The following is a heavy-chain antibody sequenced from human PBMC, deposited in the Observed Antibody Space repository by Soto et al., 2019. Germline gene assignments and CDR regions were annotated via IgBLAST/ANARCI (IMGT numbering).Heavy chain of an antibody. Sequence: GGSLRLSCAASGFTFSDYYMSWIRQAPGKGLEWVSYISSSGSTIYYADSVKGRFTISRDNAKNSLYLQMNSLRAEDTAVYYCARDAGHYDFWSGYYALDYYYYGMDVWGQGTTVTVSS. CDR3: ARDAGHYDFWSGYYALDYYYYGMDV. V-gene: IGHV3-11*01. J-gene: IGHJ6*02. CDR2: ISSSGSTI. CDR1: GFTFSDYY. D-gene: IGHD3-3*01.